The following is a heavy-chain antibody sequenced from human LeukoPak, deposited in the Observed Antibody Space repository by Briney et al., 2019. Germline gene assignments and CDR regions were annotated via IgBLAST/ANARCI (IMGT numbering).Heavy chain of an antibody. V-gene: IGHV4-34*01. J-gene: IGHJ4*02. CDR1: GGSFSGYY. Sequence: SETLSLTCAVYGGSFSGYYWSWIRQPPGKGLEWIGEINHSGGTNYNPSLKSRVTISVDTSKNQFSLKLSSVTAADTAVYYCARGLGLPYWGQGTLVTVSS. D-gene: IGHD3/OR15-3a*01. CDR3: ARGLGLPY. CDR2: INHSGGT.